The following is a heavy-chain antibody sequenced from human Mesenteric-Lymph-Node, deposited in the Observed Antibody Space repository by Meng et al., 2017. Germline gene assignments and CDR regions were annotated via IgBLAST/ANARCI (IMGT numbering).Heavy chain of an antibody. D-gene: IGHD6-13*01. CDR3: ARVAAAGNEWFDP. Sequence: VHLQQWGAGLLKPSETLSLTCAVSGGSISSINWWSWVRQPPGKGLEWIGEIYHSGSTNYNPSLKSRVTTSVDKSKNQFSLKLSSVTAADTAVYYCARVAAAGNEWFDPWGQGTLVTVSS. J-gene: IGHJ5*02. V-gene: IGHV4-4*02. CDR1: GGSISSINW. CDR2: IYHSGST.